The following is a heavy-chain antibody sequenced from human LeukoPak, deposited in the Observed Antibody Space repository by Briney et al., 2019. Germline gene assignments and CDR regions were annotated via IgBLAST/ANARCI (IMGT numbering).Heavy chain of an antibody. V-gene: IGHV1-18*01. D-gene: IGHD3-16*02. CDR1: GYTFTSYG. CDR2: ISAYNGNT. J-gene: IGHJ4*02. CDR3: ARACMITFGGVIVNCYFDY. Sequence: GASVKVSCKASGYTFTSYGISWVRQAPGQGLEWMGWISAYNGNTNYAQKLQGRVTMTTDTSMSTAYMELRSLRSDDTAVYYCARACMITFGGVIVNCYFDYWGQGTLVTVSS.